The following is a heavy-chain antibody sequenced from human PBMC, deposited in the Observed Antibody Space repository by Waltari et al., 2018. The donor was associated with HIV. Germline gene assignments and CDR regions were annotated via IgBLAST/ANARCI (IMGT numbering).Heavy chain of an antibody. Sequence: EVQLVESGGGVVKPGGSLRLSCVASGFTFSSYSMNWVRQAPGKGLGVVAAISSSSSYIYYADSVKGRFTISRDNAKNSLYLQMNGLRAEDTAVYYCARGYCSGGSCYSVDYWGQGTLVTVSS. V-gene: IGHV3-21*01. CDR1: GFTFSSYS. D-gene: IGHD2-15*01. CDR3: ARGYCSGGSCYSVDY. J-gene: IGHJ4*02. CDR2: ISSSSSYI.